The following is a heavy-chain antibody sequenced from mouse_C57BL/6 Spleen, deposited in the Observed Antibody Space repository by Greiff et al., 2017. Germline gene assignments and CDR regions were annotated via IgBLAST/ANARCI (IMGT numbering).Heavy chain of an antibody. J-gene: IGHJ1*03. Sequence: EVKLLESGAELVKPGASVKLSCTASGFNIKDYYMHWVKQRTEQGLEWIGRIDPEDGETKYAPKFQGKATITADTSSNTAYLQLSSLTSEDTAVYYCASRGYDYDGDWYFDVWGTGTTVTVSS. V-gene: IGHV14-2*01. CDR1: GFNIKDYY. CDR3: ASRGYDYDGDWYFDV. D-gene: IGHD2-4*01. CDR2: IDPEDGET.